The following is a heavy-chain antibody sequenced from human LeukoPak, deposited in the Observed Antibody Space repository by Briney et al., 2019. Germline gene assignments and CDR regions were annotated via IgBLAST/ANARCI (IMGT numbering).Heavy chain of an antibody. J-gene: IGHJ4*02. CDR1: GFTFSSYA. Sequence: GGSLRLSCAASGFTFSSYAMSWVRQAPGKGLEWVSAIGGSGGSTYYADSVKGRFTISRDNSKNTLYLQMNSLRAEDTAVYYCARVEYSSSSTIYYFDYWGQGTLVTVSS. CDR3: ARVEYSSSSTIYYFDY. CDR2: IGGSGGST. D-gene: IGHD6-6*01. V-gene: IGHV3-23*01.